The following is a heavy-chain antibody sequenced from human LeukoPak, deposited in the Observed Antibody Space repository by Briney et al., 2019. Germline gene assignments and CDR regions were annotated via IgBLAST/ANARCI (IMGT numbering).Heavy chain of an antibody. Sequence: PGVSLRLCCAASGFNFTNAWMSWVRQVPGGGVEWIGQNKTRDESAATDYAAPGNGRFTILRDDSDNTLYMHMNSLKSDDTGVYYCSTDYLLDISGEWNFFDSWGQGTLVTVSS. V-gene: IGHV3-15*01. CDR2: NKTRDESAAT. J-gene: IGHJ4*02. CDR1: GFNFTNAW. CDR3: STDYLLDISGEWNFFDS. D-gene: IGHD6-19*01.